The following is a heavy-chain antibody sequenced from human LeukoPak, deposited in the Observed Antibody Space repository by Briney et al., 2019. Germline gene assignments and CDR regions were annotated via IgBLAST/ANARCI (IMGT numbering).Heavy chain of an antibody. D-gene: IGHD6-19*01. Sequence: SETLSLTCAVYGGSFSGYYWSWIRQPPGKGLEWIGEINHSGSTNYNPSLKSRVTMSLDTSKNQFSPKLSSVTAADTAVYYCARGGHGSGWYGWGQGTLVTVSS. CDR3: ARGGHGSGWYG. V-gene: IGHV4-34*01. CDR1: GGSFSGYY. CDR2: INHSGST. J-gene: IGHJ4*02.